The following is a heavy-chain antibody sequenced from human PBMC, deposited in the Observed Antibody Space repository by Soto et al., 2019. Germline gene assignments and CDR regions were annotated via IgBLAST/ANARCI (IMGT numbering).Heavy chain of an antibody. CDR2: IKQDGSEK. D-gene: IGHD5-12*01. CDR1: GFTFSSYW. V-gene: IGHV3-7*03. J-gene: IGHJ4*02. CDR3: ASGAFGVATIQDYFDY. Sequence: GSLRLSCAASGFTFSSYWMSWVRQAPGKGLEWVANIKQDGSEKYYVDSVKGRFTISRDNAKNSLYLQMNSLRAEDTAVYYCASGAFGVATIQDYFDYWGQGTLVTVSS.